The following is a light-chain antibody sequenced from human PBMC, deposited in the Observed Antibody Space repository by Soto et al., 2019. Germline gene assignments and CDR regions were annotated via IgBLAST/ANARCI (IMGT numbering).Light chain of an antibody. CDR2: GAS. J-gene: IGKJ1*01. CDR1: QGVSNN. Sequence: EIVMTQSPATLSVSTGEGATLTCRASQGVSNNLAWFQQKPGQAPRLLIYGASSRATGISDRISGSGSGTDFTLTISRLEPEDFAVYYCQQYGSAPPTFGQGTKVDIK. CDR3: QQYGSAPPT. V-gene: IGKV3-20*01.